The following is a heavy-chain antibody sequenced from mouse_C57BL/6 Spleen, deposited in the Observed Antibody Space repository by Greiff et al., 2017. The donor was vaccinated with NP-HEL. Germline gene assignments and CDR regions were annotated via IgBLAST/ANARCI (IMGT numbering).Heavy chain of an antibody. CDR3: TRRGNYAYYFDY. D-gene: IGHD2-1*01. CDR1: GYTFTDYE. V-gene: IGHV1-15*01. Sequence: QVQLQQSGAELVRPGASVTLSCKASGYTFTDYEMHWVKQTPVHGLEWIGAIDPETGGTAYNQKFKGKAILTADKSSSTAYMELRSLTSEDSAVYYCTRRGNYAYYFDYWGQGTTLTVSS. J-gene: IGHJ2*01. CDR2: IDPETGGT.